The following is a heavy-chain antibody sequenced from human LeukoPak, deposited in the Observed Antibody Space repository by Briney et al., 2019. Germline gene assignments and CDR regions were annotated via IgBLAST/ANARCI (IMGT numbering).Heavy chain of an antibody. J-gene: IGHJ6*03. CDR3: ARVTYYYGSGSYYIGYYYYYMDV. CDR1: GFTFSDYY. D-gene: IGHD3-10*01. Sequence: GGSLRLSCAASGFTFSDYYMSWIREAPGKGLEWVSYISSSGSTIYYADSVKGRFTISRDNAKNSLYLQMNSLRAEDTPVYYCARVTYYYGSGSYYIGYYYYYMDVWGKGTTVTVSS. CDR2: ISSSGSTI. V-gene: IGHV3-11*04.